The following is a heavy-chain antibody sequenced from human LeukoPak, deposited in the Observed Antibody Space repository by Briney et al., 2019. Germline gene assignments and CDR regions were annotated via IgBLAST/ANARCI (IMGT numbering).Heavy chain of an antibody. CDR2: IYTSGST. CDR3: ARTARGRTHYYFDY. J-gene: IGHJ4*02. CDR1: GGSISSGSYY. V-gene: IGHV4-61*02. D-gene: IGHD1-26*01. Sequence: PSETLSLTCTVSGGSISSGSYYWSWIRQPAGKGLEWIGRIYTSGSTYYNPSLKSRVTISVDTSKNQFSLKLSSVTAADTAVYYCARTARGRTHYYFDYWGQETLVTVSS.